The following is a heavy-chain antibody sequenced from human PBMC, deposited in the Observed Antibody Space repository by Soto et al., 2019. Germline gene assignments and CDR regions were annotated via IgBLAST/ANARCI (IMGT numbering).Heavy chain of an antibody. V-gene: IGHV3-53*01. CDR1: GFTVNSNY. CDR3: AKGDGFILAV. Sequence: PGGSLRLSCAASGFTVNSNYMSWVRQAPGEGLQWVSITNTGGTTYYADSVKGRFTVSRDNSKNTLYLQMNSLRAEDTAVYYCAKGDGFILAVWGRGTTVTVSS. D-gene: IGHD1-26*01. J-gene: IGHJ6*02. CDR2: TNTGGTT.